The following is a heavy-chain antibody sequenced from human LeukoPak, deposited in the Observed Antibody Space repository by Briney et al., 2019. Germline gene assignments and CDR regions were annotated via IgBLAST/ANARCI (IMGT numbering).Heavy chain of an antibody. V-gene: IGHV3-21*01. Sequence: GGSLRLSCAASGFTFSSYSMNWVRQAPRKGLEWVSSISSSSSYIYYADSVKGRFTISRDNAKNSLYLQMNSLRAEDTAVYYCARDGIITMVRGVTYYYMDVWGKGTTVTVSS. CDR1: GFTFSSYS. J-gene: IGHJ6*03. CDR3: ARDGIITMVRGVTYYYMDV. CDR2: ISSSSSYI. D-gene: IGHD3-10*01.